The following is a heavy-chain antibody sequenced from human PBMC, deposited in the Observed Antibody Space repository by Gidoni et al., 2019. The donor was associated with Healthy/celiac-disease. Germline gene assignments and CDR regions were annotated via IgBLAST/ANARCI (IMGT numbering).Heavy chain of an antibody. V-gene: IGHV3-21*01. D-gene: IGHD3-9*01. CDR1: GFTFSSYS. Sequence: EVQLVESGGGLVKPGGSLRLSCAASGFTFSSYSMNWVRQAPGKGLEWVSSISSSSSYIYYADSVKGRLTISRDNAKNSLYLQMNSLRAEDTAVYYCARDRDPYYDILTGFNDAFDIWGQGTMVTVSS. CDR3: ARDRDPYYDILTGFNDAFDI. J-gene: IGHJ3*02. CDR2: ISSSSSYI.